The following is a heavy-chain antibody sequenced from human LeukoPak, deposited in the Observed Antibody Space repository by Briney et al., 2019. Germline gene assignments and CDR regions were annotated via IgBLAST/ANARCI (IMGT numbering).Heavy chain of an antibody. CDR2: ILHSGTT. CDR1: GGSIIDNSFY. Sequence: SETLSLTCTVTGGSIIDNSFYWGWIRQPPGRGLEWIGRILHSGTTDYNPSLERRVIIAVDTSKNQFSLRLTSVTAADTAVYYCARLTDSWGQGILVTVSS. J-gene: IGHJ4*02. V-gene: IGHV4-39*01. CDR3: ARLTDS.